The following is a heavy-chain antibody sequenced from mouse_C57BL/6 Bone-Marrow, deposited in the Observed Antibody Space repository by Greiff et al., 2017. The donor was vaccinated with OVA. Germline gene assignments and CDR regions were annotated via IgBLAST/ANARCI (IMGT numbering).Heavy chain of an antibody. CDR3: ARWGTAQALLAY. D-gene: IGHD3-2*02. Sequence: VMLVESGAELARPGASVKLSCKASGYTFTSYGISWVKQRPGQGLEWIGEFYPRSGNTYYNEKFKGKATLTADKSSSTAYMELRSLTSEDSAVYFCARWGTAQALLAYWGQGTLVTVSA. CDR2: FYPRSGNT. V-gene: IGHV1-81*01. J-gene: IGHJ3*01. CDR1: GYTFTSYG.